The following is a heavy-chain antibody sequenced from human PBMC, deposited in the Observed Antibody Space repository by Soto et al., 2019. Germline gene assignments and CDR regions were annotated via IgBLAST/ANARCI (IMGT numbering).Heavy chain of an antibody. V-gene: IGHV3-30*18. Sequence: PGGSLRHSWAASGCTFSTYGIHLVRLAPGKGLEWVAVISYDGSNKYYADSVKGRFTIARDNSKNTLYLQMNSLRAEDTAVYYCAKDTGHSPGWSDYRGPRPLVTVS. CDR1: GCTFSTYG. D-gene: IGHD5-18*01. CDR3: AKDTGHSPGWSDY. J-gene: IGHJ4*02. CDR2: ISYDGSNK.